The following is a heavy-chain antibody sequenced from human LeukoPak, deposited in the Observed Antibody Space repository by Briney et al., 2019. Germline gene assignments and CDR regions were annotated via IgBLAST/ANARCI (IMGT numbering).Heavy chain of an antibody. Sequence: PGGSLRLSRAASGFTFSSYAMSWVRQAPGKGLEWVSAISGSGGSTYYADSVKGRFTISRDNSKNTLYLQMNSLRAEDTAVYYCAKDPVGSSSSQRLGYWGQGTLVTVSS. V-gene: IGHV3-23*01. CDR2: ISGSGGST. CDR1: GFTFSSYA. CDR3: AKDPVGSSSSQRLGY. J-gene: IGHJ4*02. D-gene: IGHD6-6*01.